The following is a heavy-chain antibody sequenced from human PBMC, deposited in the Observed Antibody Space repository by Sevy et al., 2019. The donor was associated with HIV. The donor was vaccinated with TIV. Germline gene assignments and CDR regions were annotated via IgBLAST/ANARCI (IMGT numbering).Heavy chain of an antibody. CDR3: ARELRWTIFGDLSPWFDP. D-gene: IGHD3-3*01. J-gene: IGHJ5*02. CDR2: IYSSGST. V-gene: IGHV4-4*07. Sequence: SETLSLTCTVSGDSISNYYWSWIRQPAGKGLEWIGRIYSSGSTKYNPSLKSRVIMSVDTSKNQFSLKVISVTAADTAVYYCARELRWTIFGDLSPWFDPWGQGTLVTVSS. CDR1: GDSISNYY.